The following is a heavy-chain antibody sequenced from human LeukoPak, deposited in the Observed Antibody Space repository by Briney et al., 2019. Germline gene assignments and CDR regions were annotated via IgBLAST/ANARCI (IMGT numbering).Heavy chain of an antibody. J-gene: IGHJ4*02. CDR1: GGSISSTNW. Sequence: SGTLSLTCAVSGGSISSTNWWSWVRQPPGKGLEWIGEIYRSGTTNYKPSLKSRVTISLDKSRNHFCLKLSSVTAADSAVYYCARRSPYSTGWSSYFDYWGQGALVTVSS. V-gene: IGHV4-4*02. CDR3: ARRSPYSTGWSSYFDY. CDR2: IYRSGTT. D-gene: IGHD6-19*01.